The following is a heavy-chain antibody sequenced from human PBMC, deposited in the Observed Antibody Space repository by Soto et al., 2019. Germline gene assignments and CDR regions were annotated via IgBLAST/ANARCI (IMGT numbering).Heavy chain of an antibody. CDR1: GGSISSSSYY. CDR3: ARLTRGYCTNGVCPQFDY. V-gene: IGHV4-39*01. CDR2: IYYSGST. Sequence: QLQLQESGPGLVKPSETLSLTCTVSGGSISSSSYYWGWIRQPPGKGLEWIGSIYYSGSTYYNPSLKSRVTISVDTSKNQFSLKLSSVTAADTAVYYCARLTRGYCTNGVCPQFDYWGQGTLVTVSS. J-gene: IGHJ4*02. D-gene: IGHD2-8*01.